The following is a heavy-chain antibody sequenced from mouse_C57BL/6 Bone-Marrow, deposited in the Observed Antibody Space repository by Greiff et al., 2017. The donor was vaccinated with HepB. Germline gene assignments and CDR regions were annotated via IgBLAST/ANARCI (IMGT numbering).Heavy chain of an antibody. CDR1: GFSLTSYG. J-gene: IGHJ4*01. CDR2: IWSGGST. V-gene: IGHV2-4*01. D-gene: IGHD1-1*01. Sequence: QVQLKQSGPGLVQPSQSLSITCTVSGFSLTSYGVHWVRQPPGKGLEWLGVIWSGGSTDYNAAFISRLSISKDNSKSQVFFKMNSLQADDTAIYYCAKSYYYGSSYENYYAMDYWGQGTSVTVSS. CDR3: AKSYYYGSSYENYYAMDY.